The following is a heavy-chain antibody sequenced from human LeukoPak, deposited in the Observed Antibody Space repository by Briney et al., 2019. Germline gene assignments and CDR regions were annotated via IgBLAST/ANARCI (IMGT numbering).Heavy chain of an antibody. Sequence: RASVKVSCKAPGYTFTGYYMHWVRQAPGQGLEWMGWINPNSGGTNYAQKFQGRVTMTSDTSISTAYMELSRLRSDDTAVYYCARSRFGELSDFDYWGQGTLVTVSS. CDR2: INPNSGGT. V-gene: IGHV1-2*02. CDR3: ARSRFGELSDFDY. CDR1: GYTFTGYY. D-gene: IGHD3-10*01. J-gene: IGHJ4*02.